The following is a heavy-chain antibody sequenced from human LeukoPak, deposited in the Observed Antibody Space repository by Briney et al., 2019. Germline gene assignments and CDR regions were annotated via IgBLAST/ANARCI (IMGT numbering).Heavy chain of an antibody. Sequence: GGSLRLSCAASGLTFSSYAMHWVRQAPGKGLEWVAVISYDGSNKYYADSVKGRFTISRDNSKNTLYLQMNSLRAEDTAVYYCARDIVVVPAASRGYFDYWGQGTLVTVS. CDR2: ISYDGSNK. CDR3: ARDIVVVPAASRGYFDY. V-gene: IGHV3-30-3*01. D-gene: IGHD2-2*01. CDR1: GLTFSSYA. J-gene: IGHJ4*02.